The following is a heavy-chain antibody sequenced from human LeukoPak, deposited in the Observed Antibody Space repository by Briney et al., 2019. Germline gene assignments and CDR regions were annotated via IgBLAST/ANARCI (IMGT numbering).Heavy chain of an antibody. CDR2: IWYDGSNK. CDR1: GFTFSSYG. J-gene: IGHJ4*02. CDR3: ARDRCSSTSCYVLDY. Sequence: GGSLRLSCAASGFTFSSYGMHWVRQAPGKGLEWVAVIWYDGSNKYYADSVKGRFTISRDNSKNTLYLQMNSLRAEDTAVYYCARDRCSSTSCYVLDYWGQGTLVTVSS. V-gene: IGHV3-33*01. D-gene: IGHD2-2*01.